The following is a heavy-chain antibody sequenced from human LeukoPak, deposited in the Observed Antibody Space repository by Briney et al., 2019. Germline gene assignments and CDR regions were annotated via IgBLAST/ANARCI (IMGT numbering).Heavy chain of an antibody. V-gene: IGHV4-59*01. D-gene: IGHD5-18*01. Sequence: SETLSLTCTVSGDSISSYYWNWIRQPPGKGLEGMGYIFYTGSTYYNHSLKSRATISVDTSRNPFSLKLSSVPAAETAVYYCAREDSYGFAFGVWGQGTMVTVSS. CDR3: AREDSYGFAFGV. CDR1: GDSISSYY. CDR2: IFYTGST. J-gene: IGHJ3*01.